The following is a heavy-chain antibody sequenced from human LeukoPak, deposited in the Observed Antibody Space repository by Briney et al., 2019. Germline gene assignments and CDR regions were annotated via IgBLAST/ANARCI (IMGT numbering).Heavy chain of an antibody. CDR3: ARELDAFDI. V-gene: IGHV3-33*01. CDR1: GFTFSSYG. Sequence: GGSLRLPCAASGFTFSSYGMHWVRQAPGKGLEWVAVIWYDGSNKYYADSVKGRFTISRDNSKNTLYLQISSLRAEDTAVYYCARELDAFDIWGQGTIVTVSS. J-gene: IGHJ3*02. CDR2: IWYDGSNK.